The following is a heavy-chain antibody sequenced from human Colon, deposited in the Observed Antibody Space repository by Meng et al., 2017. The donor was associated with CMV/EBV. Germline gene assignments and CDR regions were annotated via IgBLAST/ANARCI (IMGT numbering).Heavy chain of an antibody. CDR3: ARTTHYNYGDY. J-gene: IGHJ4*02. CDR2: IFSNGEK. V-gene: IGHV2-26*01. Sequence: SGPMLVKSTETLTLTCTVSVFSLSNATVGVNWIRQPPGNALEWLAHIFSNGEKSYSTSLKSRLSISKDTSKSQVVLTMTNMDPVDTPTYYCARTTHYNYGDYWGQGTLVTVSS. D-gene: IGHD5-18*01. CDR1: VFSLSNATVG.